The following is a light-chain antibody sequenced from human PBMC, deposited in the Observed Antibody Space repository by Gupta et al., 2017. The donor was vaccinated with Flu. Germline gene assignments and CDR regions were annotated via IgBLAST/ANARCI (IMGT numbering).Light chain of an antibody. CDR2: GAS. CDR3: KQYVRSPIT. J-gene: IGKJ1*01. CDR1: QSVSSSY. Sequence: GILSLSPGECATLCCRASQSVSSSYLAWYQQKPGQAPRLLIYGASSRATGIPDRFSGSGSGTDFTLKISRVEAEDVAVYYCKQYVRSPITFGQGTKVEIK. V-gene: IGKV3-20*01.